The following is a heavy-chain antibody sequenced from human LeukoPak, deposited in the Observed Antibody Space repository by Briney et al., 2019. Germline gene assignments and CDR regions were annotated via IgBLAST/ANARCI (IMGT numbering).Heavy chain of an antibody. CDR1: GYSSSSYG. D-gene: IGHD3-16*02. CDR2: ISSYTGNT. CDR3: AGVRTGLTAIRYHFDY. V-gene: IGHV1-18*01. Sequence: ASVKVSCKASGYSSSSYGISWVRQAPGQGLEWMGWISSYTGNTNYAQNFQGRVTMTTDTSTSTAYMELRGLRSDDTAVYFCAGVRTGLTAIRYHFDYWGQGTLVTVSS. J-gene: IGHJ4*02.